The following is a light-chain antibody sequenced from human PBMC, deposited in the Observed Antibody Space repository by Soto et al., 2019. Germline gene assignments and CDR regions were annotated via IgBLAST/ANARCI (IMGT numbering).Light chain of an antibody. V-gene: IGLV1-44*01. CDR1: SSNIGSNT. Sequence: QSVLTQPPSASGTPGQRVTISCSGSSSNIGSNTVNWYQQLPGTAPKLLIYSNNQRPSGVPDRFSGSKSGTSASLAISGLQSEDEAVYYCAAWDDSLNGLYVFGTGTKVTV. CDR3: AAWDDSLNGLYV. CDR2: SNN. J-gene: IGLJ1*01.